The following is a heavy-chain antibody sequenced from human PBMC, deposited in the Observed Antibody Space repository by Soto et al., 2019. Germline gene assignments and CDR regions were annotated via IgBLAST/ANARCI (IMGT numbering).Heavy chain of an antibody. J-gene: IGHJ5*02. CDR3: ARETTVTKNTGRRQYNWFDP. V-gene: IGHV1-3*01. D-gene: IGHD4-17*01. CDR2: INAGNGNT. Sequence: ASVKVSCKASGYTFTSYAMHWVRQAPGQRLEWMGWINAGNGNTKYSQKFQGRVTITRDTSASTAYMELSSLRSEDTAVYYCARETTVTKNTGRRQYNWFDPWGQGTLVTVSS. CDR1: GYTFTSYA.